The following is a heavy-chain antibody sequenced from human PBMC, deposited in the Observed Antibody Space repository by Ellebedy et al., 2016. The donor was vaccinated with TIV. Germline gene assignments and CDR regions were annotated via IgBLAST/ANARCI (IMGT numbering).Heavy chain of an antibody. CDR2: IKQDGSEK. J-gene: IGHJ2*01. D-gene: IGHD3-9*01. CDR1: GFTFSRYW. Sequence: LSLTCAASGFTFSRYWMSWVRQAPGKGLEWVANIKQDGSEKYYVDSVKGRFTISRDNVKDSLYLQMNSLRVEDTAVYYCARDYLALRYFDWQNNYYFDLWGRGTLVTVSS. CDR3: ARDYLALRYFDWQNNYYFDL. V-gene: IGHV3-7*01.